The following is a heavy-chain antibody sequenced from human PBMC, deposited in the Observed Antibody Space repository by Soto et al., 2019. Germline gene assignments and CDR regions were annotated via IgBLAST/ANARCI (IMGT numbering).Heavy chain of an antibody. CDR3: ARLGIAAAGDSYYYGMDV. Sequence: GESLKISCKGSGYSFTSYWISWVRQMPGKGLEWMGRIDPSDSYTNYSPSFQGHVTISADKSISTAYLQWSGLKASDTAMYYCARLGIAAAGDSYYYGMDVWGQGTTVTVSS. D-gene: IGHD6-13*01. V-gene: IGHV5-10-1*01. CDR1: GYSFTSYW. J-gene: IGHJ6*02. CDR2: IDPSDSYT.